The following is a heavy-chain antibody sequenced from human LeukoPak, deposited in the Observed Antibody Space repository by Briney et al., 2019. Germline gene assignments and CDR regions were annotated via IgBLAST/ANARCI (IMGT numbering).Heavy chain of an antibody. D-gene: IGHD3-16*02. CDR2: IWYDGSNK. J-gene: IGHJ4*02. V-gene: IGHV3-33*01. Sequence: PGRSLRLSCAASGFTFSSYGMHWVRQAPGKGLEWVAVIWYDGSNKYYADSVKGRFTISRDNSKNTLYLQMNSLRAEDTAVYYCARGGYYVWGSYPIDYWGQGTLVTVSS. CDR1: GFTFSSYG. CDR3: ARGGYYVWGSYPIDY.